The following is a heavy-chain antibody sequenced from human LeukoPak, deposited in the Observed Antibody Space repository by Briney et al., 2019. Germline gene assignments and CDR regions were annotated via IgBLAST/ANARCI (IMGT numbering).Heavy chain of an antibody. Sequence: PSETLSLTCAVCGGSFSGYYWSWLRQPPGKGLEWIGEINHSGSTNYNPSLKSRVTISVDTSKNQFSLKLSSVAAADTAVYYCARGAPRVGWSRYYFDYWGQGTLVTVSS. J-gene: IGHJ4*02. CDR1: GGSFSGYY. V-gene: IGHV4-34*01. D-gene: IGHD6-19*01. CDR2: INHSGST. CDR3: ARGAPRVGWSRYYFDY.